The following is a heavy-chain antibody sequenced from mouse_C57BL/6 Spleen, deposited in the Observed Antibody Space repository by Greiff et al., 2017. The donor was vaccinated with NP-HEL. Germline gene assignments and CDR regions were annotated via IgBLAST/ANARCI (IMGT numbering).Heavy chain of an antibody. D-gene: IGHD2-4*01. J-gene: IGHJ3*01. CDR1: GYAFSSYW. V-gene: IGHV1-80*01. CDR2: IYPGDGDT. Sequence: QVQLQQSGAELVKPGASVKISCKASGYAFSSYWMNWVKQRPGKGLEWIGQIYPGDGDTNYNGKFKGKATLTADKSSSTAYMQLSSLTSEDSAVYFCAREKFHDYDGEAWFAYWGQGTLVTVSA. CDR3: AREKFHDYDGEAWFAY.